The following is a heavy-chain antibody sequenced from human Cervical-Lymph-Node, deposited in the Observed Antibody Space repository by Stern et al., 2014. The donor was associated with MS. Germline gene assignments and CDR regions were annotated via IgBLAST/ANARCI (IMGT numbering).Heavy chain of an antibody. J-gene: IGHJ4*01. CDR2: INPNSGGT. CDR3: ARGSGTAYDLRGDY. CDR1: GYIFTDYY. V-gene: IGHV1-2*02. D-gene: IGHD3-3*01. Sequence: MQLVESGAEAKAPGASMKVSCRASGYIFTDYYLHWVRQAPGQGLEWLGWINPNSGGTNYAQNFQGRVTMTRDTSISTAYMELRWLGYADTAVYYCARGSGTAYDLRGDYWGKGTLVTVSS.